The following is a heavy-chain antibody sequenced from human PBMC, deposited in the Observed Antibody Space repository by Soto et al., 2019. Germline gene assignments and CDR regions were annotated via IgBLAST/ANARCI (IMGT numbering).Heavy chain of an antibody. CDR3: ARDGGFSYGFDYDLDY. V-gene: IGHV3-30-3*01. Sequence: QVHLVESGGGMVQPGRSLRLSCAASGFTFSTYAVHWVRQAPSKGLEWVAVISYDGYNAYYADSVKGRFTISKDNSKNTLFLQMDNLRAEDTAVYFCARDGGFSYGFDYDLDYWGQGTLVTVSS. D-gene: IGHD5-18*01. CDR1: GFTFSTYA. CDR2: ISYDGYNA. J-gene: IGHJ4*02.